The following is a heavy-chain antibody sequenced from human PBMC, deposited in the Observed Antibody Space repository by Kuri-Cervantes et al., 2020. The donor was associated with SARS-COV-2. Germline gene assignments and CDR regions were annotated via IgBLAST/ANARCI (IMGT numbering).Heavy chain of an antibody. CDR2: INHSGST. CDR3: ARDQYYYYGMDV. V-gene: IGHV4-61*01. CDR1: GGSVSSGSYY. Sequence: SETLSLTCTVSGGSVSSGSYYWSWIRQPPGKGLEWIGEINHSGSTNYNPSLKSRVTISVDTSKNQFSLKLSSVTAADTAVYYCARDQYYYYGMDVWGQGTTVTVSS. J-gene: IGHJ6*02.